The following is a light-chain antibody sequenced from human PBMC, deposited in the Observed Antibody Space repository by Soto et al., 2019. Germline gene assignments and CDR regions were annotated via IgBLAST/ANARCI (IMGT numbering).Light chain of an antibody. J-gene: IGKJ1*01. CDR1: QSISTY. Sequence: DIQMTQSPSSLSASVGDRLTITCRASQSISTYLNWYQQKPGKAPKLLISAASILQSGVPSRFSGSGSGTDFTLTISSMYPEDFATYYCQQSYSLPWTFGPGTNVEIK. V-gene: IGKV1-39*01. CDR3: QQSYSLPWT. CDR2: AAS.